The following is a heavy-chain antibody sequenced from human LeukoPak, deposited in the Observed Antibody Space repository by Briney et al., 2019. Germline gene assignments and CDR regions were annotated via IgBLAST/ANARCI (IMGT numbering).Heavy chain of an antibody. CDR1: GFTFSNYW. J-gene: IGHJ6*03. CDR2: VNFDGTTT. D-gene: IGHD6-6*01. Sequence: GGSLRLSCAASGFTFSNYWLHWVRQAPGKGLVWASRVNFDGTTTNYADSVKGRLTISRDNTKTTLYLQMNSLRAEDTAVYYCVRGAARAYYMDVWGKGTTVTVSS. V-gene: IGHV3-74*01. CDR3: VRGAARAYYMDV.